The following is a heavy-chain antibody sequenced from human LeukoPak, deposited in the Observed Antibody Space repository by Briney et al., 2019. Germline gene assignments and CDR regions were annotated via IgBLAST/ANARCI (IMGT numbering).Heavy chain of an antibody. CDR3: ARYGRNWDLDS. V-gene: IGHV3-7*01. D-gene: IGHD7-27*01. Sequence: GGSLRLSCAASGFTFTTYAMNWVRQAPGKGLEWVAHIKQDGSERYYVDSVKGRYTISRDNAQNSLYLQMSNLRVEDTAVYYCARYGRNWDLDSWGQGTLVTVSS. J-gene: IGHJ4*02. CDR1: GFTFTTYA. CDR2: IKQDGSER.